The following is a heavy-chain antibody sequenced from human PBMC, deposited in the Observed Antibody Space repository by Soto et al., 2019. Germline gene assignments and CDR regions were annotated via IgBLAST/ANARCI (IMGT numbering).Heavy chain of an antibody. J-gene: IGHJ4*02. CDR2: ISYDGSNK. V-gene: IGHV3-30-3*01. CDR3: VTTMIVVVITSSFDY. Sequence: ESGGGVVQPGRSLRLSCAASGFTFSSYAMHWVRQAPGKGLEWVAVISYDGSNKYYADSVKGRFTISRDNSKNTLYLQMNSLRAEDTAVYYCVTTMIVVVITSSFDYWGQGTLVTVSS. D-gene: IGHD3-22*01. CDR1: GFTFSSYA.